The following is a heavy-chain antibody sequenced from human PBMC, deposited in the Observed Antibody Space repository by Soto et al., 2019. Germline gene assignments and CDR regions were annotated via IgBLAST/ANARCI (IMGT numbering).Heavy chain of an antibody. CDR3: ARVITGTYGMDV. CDR2: IYYSGST. V-gene: IGHV4-59*12. Sequence: SETLSLTCTVSGGSIISYYWSWIRQPPGKGLEWIGYIYYSGSTKYNPSLKSRVTISVDTSKNQFSLKLSSVTAADTAVYYCARVITGTYGMDVWGQGTTVTVSS. J-gene: IGHJ6*02. CDR1: GGSIISYY. D-gene: IGHD3-22*01.